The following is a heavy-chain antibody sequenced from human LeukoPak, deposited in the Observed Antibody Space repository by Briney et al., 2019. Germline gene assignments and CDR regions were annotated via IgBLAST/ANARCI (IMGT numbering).Heavy chain of an antibody. CDR2: IWYDGSNK. CDR1: GFTFSSYG. J-gene: IGHJ4*02. Sequence: GSLRLSCAASGFTFSSYGMHRVRQAPGKGLEWVAVIWYDGSNKYYADSVKGRFTISRDNSKNTLYLQMNSLRAEDTAVYYCARDLSGRYYLGYFDYWGQGTLVTVSS. V-gene: IGHV3-33*01. CDR3: ARDLSGRYYLGYFDY. D-gene: IGHD1-26*01.